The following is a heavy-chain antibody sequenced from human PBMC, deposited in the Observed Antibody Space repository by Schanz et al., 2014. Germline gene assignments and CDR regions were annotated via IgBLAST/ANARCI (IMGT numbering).Heavy chain of an antibody. J-gene: IGHJ4*02. CDR2: INGYNGHT. CDR3: ASSGAGYSSSWDFDY. CDR1: GYTFTSHG. D-gene: IGHD6-13*01. V-gene: IGHV1-18*01. Sequence: QVQLVQSGAEVKKPGASVKVSCKASGYTFTSHGISWVRQAPGQGLEWMGWINGYNGHTLYAQKLQGRVTMTADTSTSTAYMDLRSLRSDDTAVYYCASSGAGYSSSWDFDYWGQGTLVTVSS.